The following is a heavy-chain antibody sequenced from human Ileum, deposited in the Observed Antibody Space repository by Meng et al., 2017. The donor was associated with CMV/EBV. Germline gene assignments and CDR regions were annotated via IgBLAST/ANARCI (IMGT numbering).Heavy chain of an antibody. Sequence: HLKLRESGPGLATPSEPLSLICPVSGGSISIGRHYWGWIRQPPGKGLEWIGILYYSGTTYYNPSLKSRVTMSVGTSENQFSLKMNSVTAADTAVYYCARWSPESSSWSGFDFWGQGTLVTVSS. D-gene: IGHD6-13*01. CDR1: GGSISIGRHY. V-gene: IGHV4-39*07. CDR2: LYYSGTT. J-gene: IGHJ4*02. CDR3: ARWSPESSSWSGFDF.